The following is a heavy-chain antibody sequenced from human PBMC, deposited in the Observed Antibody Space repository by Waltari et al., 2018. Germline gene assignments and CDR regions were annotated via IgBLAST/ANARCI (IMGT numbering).Heavy chain of an antibody. D-gene: IGHD2-21*01. Sequence: EVQLVESGGGSIQPGGSLRLSCAASGFDFRDNWMHWVRQAPGKGLEGVVRVDSCATDTTYAELGKGRFTISRDNAKKTVFLGLKALRAEDTAGYFWAKGILGALSSPLGSWGQGTLVTVSS. J-gene: IGHJ4*02. V-gene: IGHV3-74*03. CDR1: GFDFRDNW. CDR3: AKGILGALSSPLGS. CDR2: VDSCATDT.